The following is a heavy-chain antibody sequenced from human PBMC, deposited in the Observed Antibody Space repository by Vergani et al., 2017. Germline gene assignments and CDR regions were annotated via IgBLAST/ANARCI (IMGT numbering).Heavy chain of an antibody. Sequence: VQLVESGGGLVKPGGSLRLSCAASGFTFSDYYMSWVRQAPGKGLEWVANIKQDGSEKYYVDSVKGRFTISRDNAKNTLYLQMNSLRAEDTAVYYCARVLGYCNSASCKEYWGQGTLVTVSS. D-gene: IGHD2-2*01. CDR3: ARVLGYCNSASCKEY. J-gene: IGHJ4*02. CDR2: IKQDGSEK. CDR1: GFTFSDYY. V-gene: IGHV3-7*01.